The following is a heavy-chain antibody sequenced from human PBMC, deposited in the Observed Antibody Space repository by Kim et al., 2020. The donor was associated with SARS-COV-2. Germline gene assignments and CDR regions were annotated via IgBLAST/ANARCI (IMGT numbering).Heavy chain of an antibody. CDR3: VKGSLTVGLLQNDAFDI. CDR2: ISSNVGST. V-gene: IGHV3-64D*09. D-gene: IGHD2-21*02. CDR1: GFTFSSYA. J-gene: IGHJ3*02. Sequence: GGSLRLSCSASGFTFSSYAMHWVRQAPGKGLEYVSAISSNVGSTYYADSVKGRFTISRDNSKNTLYLQMSSLRAEDTAVYYCVKGSLTVGLLQNDAFDIWGQGKMVTVSS.